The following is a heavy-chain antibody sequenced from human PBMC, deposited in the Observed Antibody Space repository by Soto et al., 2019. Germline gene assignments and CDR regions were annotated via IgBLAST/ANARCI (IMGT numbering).Heavy chain of an antibody. J-gene: IGHJ3*01. CDR3: ARADQANYYDSSARGAFDV. V-gene: IGHV4-31*03. D-gene: IGHD3-22*01. Sequence: QVQLQESGPGLMEPSQTLSLTCTVSGGSIRSNSSYWTWIRQHPGKGLEWIGYIFHSGATSYNPSLKSRLTISVDTSENHFSLKLNSVTAADTALYYCARADQANYYDSSARGAFDVWGQGTLVTVSS. CDR1: GGSIRSNSSY. CDR2: IFHSGAT.